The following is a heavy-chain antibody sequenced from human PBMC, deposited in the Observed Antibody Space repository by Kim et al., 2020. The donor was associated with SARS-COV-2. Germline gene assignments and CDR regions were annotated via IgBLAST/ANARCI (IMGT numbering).Heavy chain of an antibody. V-gene: IGHV3-23*01. D-gene: IGHD3-10*01. J-gene: IGHJ3*02. Sequence: LEWFSGITDSGGSTYYADSVKGGFTISRDNYKNTLWLKMSSLTAEDTAVYYCAKSVGGSESYITDAFDMWGQWTMVTVSS. CDR2: ITDSGGST. CDR3: AKSVGGSESYITDAFDM.